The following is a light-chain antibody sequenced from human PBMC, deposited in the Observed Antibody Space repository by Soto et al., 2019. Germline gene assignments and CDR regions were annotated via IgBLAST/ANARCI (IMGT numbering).Light chain of an antibody. J-gene: IGLJ2*01. Sequence: QAVVTQEPSLTVSPGGTVTLTCGSSTGAVTSGHYPYWFQQKPGQAPRTLIYETSNKHSWTPVRFSGSLLGGKAALTLSGAQPEDEADYYCFLSYSGVVVFGGGTKLTVL. CDR1: TGAVTSGHY. CDR3: FLSYSGVVV. V-gene: IGLV7-46*01. CDR2: ETS.